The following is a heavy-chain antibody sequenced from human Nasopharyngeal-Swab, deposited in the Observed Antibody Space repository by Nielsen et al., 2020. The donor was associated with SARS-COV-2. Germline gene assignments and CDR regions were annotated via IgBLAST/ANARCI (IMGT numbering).Heavy chain of an antibody. V-gene: IGHV3-11*01. Sequence: GGSLRLSCAASGFTFSDYYMAWIRQAPGKGLEWVSYISTSGRSTDSADSVKGRFTISRDNANNLLFLQMNSLRGDDTAVYYCARDRHGDDSRNYYYGMDVWGQGTTVSVSS. CDR1: GFTFSDYY. J-gene: IGHJ6*02. CDR2: ISTSGRST. CDR3: ARDRHGDDSRNYYYGMDV. D-gene: IGHD4-23*01.